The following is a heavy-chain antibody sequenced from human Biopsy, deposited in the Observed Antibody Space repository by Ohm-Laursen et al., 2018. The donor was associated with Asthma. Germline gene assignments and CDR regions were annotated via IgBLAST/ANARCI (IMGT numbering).Heavy chain of an antibody. Sequence: SLRLSCAASGFTFMTYGMHWVRQAPGKGLEWVAGIYYDGSRKYYTESVKGRFTISRDNSKNRLYLEMASLRAEDTAVYYCAREKVIESRGFQNWFDPWGQGTLVHVSS. CDR3: AREKVIESRGFQNWFDP. D-gene: IGHD3-16*02. V-gene: IGHV3-33*01. CDR1: GFTFMTYG. CDR2: IYYDGSRK. J-gene: IGHJ5*02.